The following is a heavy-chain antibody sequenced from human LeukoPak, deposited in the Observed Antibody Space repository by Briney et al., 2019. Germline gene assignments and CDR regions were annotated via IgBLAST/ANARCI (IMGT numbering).Heavy chain of an antibody. D-gene: IGHD5-24*01. V-gene: IGHV4-38-2*02. CDR2: FYHGGST. Sequence: PSETLSLTCTVSGYSISTGYYWDWIRQPPGKGLEWIGTFYHGGSTYHNPSLKSRVTISVDTSKNQFSLNLTSVTAAVTAVYYCARVGYGYRRYFDYWGQGTLVTVSS. CDR1: GYSISTGYY. J-gene: IGHJ4*02. CDR3: ARVGYGYRRYFDY.